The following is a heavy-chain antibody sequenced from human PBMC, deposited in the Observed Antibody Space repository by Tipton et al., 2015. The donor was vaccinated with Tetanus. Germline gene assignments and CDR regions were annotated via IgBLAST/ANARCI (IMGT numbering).Heavy chain of an antibody. D-gene: IGHD3-22*01. CDR1: GGSMRGDH. CDR3: ARGAARYYYDLSLPT. Sequence: TLSLTCTVSGGSMRGDHWSWIRQPPGKGLEWLGHTYDSGSTKYNPSLKSRLTMSVDTSKNQFSLKLRSVTAADTAVYYCARGAARYYYDLSLPTWGQGTLVTVSS. V-gene: IGHV4-59*01. J-gene: IGHJ5*02. CDR2: TYDSGST.